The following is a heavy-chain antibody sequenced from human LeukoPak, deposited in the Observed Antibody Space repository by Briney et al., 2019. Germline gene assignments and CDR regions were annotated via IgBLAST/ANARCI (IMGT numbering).Heavy chain of an antibody. Sequence: GRSLRLSCAASGFTFSTYAIHWVRQAPGKGLEYVSGISSNGGTTYYAKSVKGRFTISRDNSKNTLYLQMGSLRAEDMAVYYCAREGQAATYYYMDVWGKGTTVTVSS. CDR2: ISSNGGTT. CDR3: AREGQAATYYYMDV. D-gene: IGHD6-25*01. CDR1: GFTFSTYA. J-gene: IGHJ6*03. V-gene: IGHV3-64*01.